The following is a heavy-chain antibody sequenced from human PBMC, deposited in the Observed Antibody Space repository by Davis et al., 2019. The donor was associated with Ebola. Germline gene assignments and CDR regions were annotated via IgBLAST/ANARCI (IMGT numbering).Heavy chain of an antibody. V-gene: IGHV3-23*01. CDR1: GFTFSKYA. CDR2: ISGSGGST. J-gene: IGHJ6*04. Sequence: PGGSLRLSCAASGFTFSKYAMSWVRQAPGKGLEWVSVISGSGGSTYYADSVKGRFTISRDNSKNTLYLQMNSLRAEDTAVYYCAKMSVLFMDVWGKGTTVTVSS. CDR3: AKMSVLFMDV.